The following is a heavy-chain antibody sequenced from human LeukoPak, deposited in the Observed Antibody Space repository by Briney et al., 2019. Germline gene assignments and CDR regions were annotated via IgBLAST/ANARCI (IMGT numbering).Heavy chain of an antibody. CDR2: IYYSGST. D-gene: IGHD2-2*01. Sequence: SETLSLTCTVSGGSISSYYWSWIRQPPGKGLEWIGYIYYSGSTNYNPSLKSRVTISVDTSKNQFSLKLSSVTAADTAVYYCARGRIVVVPAAIYAWFDPWGQGTLVTVSS. J-gene: IGHJ5*02. V-gene: IGHV4-59*01. CDR3: ARGRIVVVPAAIYAWFDP. CDR1: GGSISSYY.